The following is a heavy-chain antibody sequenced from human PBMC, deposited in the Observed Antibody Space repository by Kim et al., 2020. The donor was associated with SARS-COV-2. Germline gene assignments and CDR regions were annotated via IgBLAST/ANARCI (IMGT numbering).Heavy chain of an antibody. V-gene: IGHV4-34*01. CDR1: GGSFSGYY. D-gene: IGHD6-13*01. Sequence: SETLSLTCAVYGGSFSGYYWSWIRQPPGKGLEWIGEINHSGSTNYNPSLKSRVTISVDTSKNQFSLKLSSVTAADTAVYYCGVAAAGPDYYYYGMDVWGQRTTVTVSS. CDR3: GVAAAGPDYYYYGMDV. CDR2: INHSGST. J-gene: IGHJ6*02.